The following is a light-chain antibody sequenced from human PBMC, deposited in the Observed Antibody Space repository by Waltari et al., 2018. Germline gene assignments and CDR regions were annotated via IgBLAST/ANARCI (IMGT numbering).Light chain of an antibody. Sequence: SSELTQDPAVSVALGETVRNTFQGESVRNSLESWYQQKPGLAPLLILYAKDNRPSGIPARFSGSSSGNTASLTIAGAQAEDEADYYCSCRDSGARLFGGGTKLTVL. CDR3: SCRDSGARL. CDR2: AKD. CDR1: SVRNSL. V-gene: IGLV3-19*01. J-gene: IGLJ3*02.